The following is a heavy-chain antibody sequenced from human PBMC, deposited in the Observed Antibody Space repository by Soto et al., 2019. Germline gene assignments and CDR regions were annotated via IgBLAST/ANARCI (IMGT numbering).Heavy chain of an antibody. J-gene: IGHJ3*01. CDR3: AKEGDYSAFDV. CDR1: GASITGGYS. V-gene: IGHV4-30-2*01. CDR2: IYHTGSS. D-gene: IGHD4-17*01. Sequence: QVQLQESGSGLVRPSQTLSLTCTVSGASITGGYSWGWIRQPPGKGLEWIGYIYHTGSSHYSPSLKNRVTMSVDKSNTHFSLRLTSVTAADTAVYFCAKEGDYSAFDVWGQGTMVIVSS.